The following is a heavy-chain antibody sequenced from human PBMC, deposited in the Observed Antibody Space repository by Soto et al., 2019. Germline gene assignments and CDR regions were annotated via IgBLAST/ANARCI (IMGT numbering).Heavy chain of an antibody. V-gene: IGHV1-46*01. CDR2: INPSGGST. J-gene: IGHJ4*02. D-gene: IGHD3-10*01. Sequence: ASVKVSCKASGYTFTSYYMHWVRQAPGQGLEWMGIINPSGGSTSYAQKFQGRVTMTRDTSTSTVYMELSSLRSEDTAVYYCARDMWRYYNGPPIGEFTHHYFDYWGQGTLVTVSS. CDR1: GYTFTSYY. CDR3: ARDMWRYYNGPPIGEFTHHYFDY.